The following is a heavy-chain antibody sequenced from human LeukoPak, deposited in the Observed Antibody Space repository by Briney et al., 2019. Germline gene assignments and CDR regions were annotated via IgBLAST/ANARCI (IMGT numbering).Heavy chain of an antibody. V-gene: IGHV3-9*01. Sequence: GRSPRLSCAASGFTFDNYAMNWVRQAPGKGLEWISLISWNSGTIGYADSVKGRFTISRDNANNFLYLQMNSLRAEDTALYYCARAYKDRSLAGKKEFFQHWGQGTLVTVSS. CDR3: ARAYKDRSLAGKKEFFQH. CDR1: GFTFDNYA. CDR2: ISWNSGTI. J-gene: IGHJ1*01. D-gene: IGHD6-19*01.